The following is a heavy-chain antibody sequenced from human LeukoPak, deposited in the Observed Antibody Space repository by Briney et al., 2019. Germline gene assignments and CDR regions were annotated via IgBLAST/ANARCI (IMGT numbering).Heavy chain of an antibody. Sequence: GGSLRLSCAASGFTFSSYTMHWVRQAPGKGLEYVSAITSNGGSTYRANSVKGRFTISRDSSKNTLYLQMGSLRAEDMGVYYCARGPANYFYMDVWGRGTTVTISS. CDR1: GFTFSSYT. CDR2: ITSNGGST. J-gene: IGHJ6*03. CDR3: ARGPANYFYMDV. V-gene: IGHV3-64*01.